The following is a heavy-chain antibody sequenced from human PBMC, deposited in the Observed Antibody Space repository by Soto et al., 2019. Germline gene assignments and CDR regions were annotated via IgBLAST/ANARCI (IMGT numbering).Heavy chain of an antibody. D-gene: IGHD2-15*01. CDR2: IYYSGST. V-gene: IGHV4-31*03. Sequence: QVQLQESGPGLVKPSQTLSLTCTVSGGSISSGGYYWSWIRQHPGKGLEWIGYIYYSGSTYYNPSLRSGVTISVDTSNNQFSLMLGSVTAADTGVYYCARGGYCSGESCYLGPLGYWGQGTLVTVSS. CDR3: ARGGYCSGESCYLGPLGY. CDR1: GGSISSGGYY. J-gene: IGHJ4*02.